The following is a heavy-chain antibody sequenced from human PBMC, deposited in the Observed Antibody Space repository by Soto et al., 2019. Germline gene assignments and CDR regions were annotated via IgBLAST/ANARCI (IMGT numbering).Heavy chain of an antibody. V-gene: IGHV4-59*01. CDR3: ARGGSEGGLDV. J-gene: IGHJ6*02. CDR1: GASNSTYY. D-gene: IGHD3-10*01. CDR2: LYYSGNT. Sequence: QMQLQESGPGVVKPSETLSLTCTVSGASNSTYYWTWIRQAPGKGLEWIGYLYYSGNTNYNPSLKSRVTMSVDTSKNHFYLTLTSATAADTAVYFCARGGSEGGLDVWGQGTTVAVSS.